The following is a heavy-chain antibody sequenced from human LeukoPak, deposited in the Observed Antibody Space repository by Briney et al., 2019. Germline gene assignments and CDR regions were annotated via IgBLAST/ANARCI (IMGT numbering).Heavy chain of an antibody. CDR2: IFYSGST. Sequence: SETLSLTCTVSGGSINSGDYYWSWIRQPPGKGLEWIGYIFYSGSTYYNPSLKSRLTISIDTSKNQFSLKLSSVTAADTAVYYCARHLNHYYDSSGYLDYWGQGTLVTVSS. CDR1: GGSINSGDYY. CDR3: ARHLNHYYDSSGYLDY. D-gene: IGHD3-22*01. V-gene: IGHV4-30-4*01. J-gene: IGHJ4*02.